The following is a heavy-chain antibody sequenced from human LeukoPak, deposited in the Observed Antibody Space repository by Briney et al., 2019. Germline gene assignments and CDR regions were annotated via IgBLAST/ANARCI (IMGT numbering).Heavy chain of an antibody. V-gene: IGHV3-30*04. J-gene: IGHJ4*02. Sequence: PGGSLRLSCAVSGCTFSNYAMHWVRQVPGKGLDWVALISYDGRNKYYADSVKGRFTVSRDNAKSTLYLQMNSLRGEDTAVYYCARDPALYCTGGSCREYYFDYWGQGALVTVSS. D-gene: IGHD2-15*01. CDR2: ISYDGRNK. CDR1: GCTFSNYA. CDR3: ARDPALYCTGGSCREYYFDY.